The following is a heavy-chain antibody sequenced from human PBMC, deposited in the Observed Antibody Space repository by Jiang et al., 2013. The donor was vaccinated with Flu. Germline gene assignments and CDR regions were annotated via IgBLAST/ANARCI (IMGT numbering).Heavy chain of an antibody. D-gene: IGHD3-22*01. Sequence: GLVKPSETLSLTCTVSGGSISNYYWSWIRQPPGKGLEWIGYIYYSGSTNYNPSLKSGVSISVDTSKNQFSLKLSSVTAADTAVYYCARSGNYYDSSGCVYWGQGTLVTVSS. J-gene: IGHJ4*02. CDR1: GGSISNYY. CDR3: ARSGNYYDSSGCVY. CDR2: IYYSGST. V-gene: IGHV4-59*01.